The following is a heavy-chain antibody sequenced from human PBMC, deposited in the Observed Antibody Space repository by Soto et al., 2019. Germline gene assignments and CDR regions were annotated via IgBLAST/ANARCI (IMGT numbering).Heavy chain of an antibody. J-gene: IGHJ4*02. D-gene: IGHD4-17*01. CDR1: GGSFSAYY. CDR2: INHSGST. V-gene: IGHV4-34*01. CDR3: ASQRPTATTFDY. Sequence: ETLSLTCAVYGGSFSAYYWIWIRQPPGKGLEWIGEINHSGSTKYNPSLKNRVSISVDTSKNQFSLRLSSVTAADTAVYYCASQRPTATTFDYWGQGTPVTVSS.